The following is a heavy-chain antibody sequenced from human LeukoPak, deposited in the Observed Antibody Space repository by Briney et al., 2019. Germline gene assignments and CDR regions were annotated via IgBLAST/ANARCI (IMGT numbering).Heavy chain of an antibody. CDR3: ARRGLVAGIYDLVYGFDL. Sequence: ASVKVSCKAAGYSFTTFHMNWVRQAPGQGPEWMGWVNPGNGNTGFAQKFQGRVTITQNSSVTTVYMELSSLTSEDTAVYYCARRGLVAGIYDLVYGFDLWGQGTMVTVSS. J-gene: IGHJ3*01. CDR2: VNPGNGNT. V-gene: IGHV1-8*03. CDR1: GYSFTTFH. D-gene: IGHD3/OR15-3a*01.